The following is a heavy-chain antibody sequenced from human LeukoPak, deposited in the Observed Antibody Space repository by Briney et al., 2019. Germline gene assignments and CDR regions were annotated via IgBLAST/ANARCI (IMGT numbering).Heavy chain of an antibody. D-gene: IGHD2-2*01. CDR3: AKALCSSTSCSTDY. CDR2: ISGSGGST. V-gene: IGHV3-23*01. J-gene: IGHJ4*02. Sequence: GGSLRLSCAASGFTFSSYAMNWVRQAPGKGLEWVSSISGSGGSTYYADSVEGRFTISRDNSKNTLYLQMDSLRAEDTAVYYCAKALCSSTSCSTDYWGQGTLVTASS. CDR1: GFTFSSYA.